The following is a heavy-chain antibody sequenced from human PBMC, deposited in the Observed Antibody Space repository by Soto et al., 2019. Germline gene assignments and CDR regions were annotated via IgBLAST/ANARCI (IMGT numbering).Heavy chain of an antibody. V-gene: IGHV3-23*01. Sequence: EVHLLESGGGLVQPGGSLRLSCAASGFTFSSYAMCWVRQAPGKGLEWVSAISAGGGSTYYADSVKGRFTISRDNSKNTLYLQMNSLRAEDTAVYYCAIYYSRAFDIWGQGTLVTVSS. J-gene: IGHJ3*02. CDR2: ISAGGGST. CDR1: GFTFSSYA. D-gene: IGHD4-4*01. CDR3: AIYYSRAFDI.